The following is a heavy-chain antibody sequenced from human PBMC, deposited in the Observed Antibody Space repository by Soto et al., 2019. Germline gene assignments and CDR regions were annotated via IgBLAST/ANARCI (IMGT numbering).Heavy chain of an antibody. V-gene: IGHV3-30-3*01. CDR1: GFTFSSYT. J-gene: IGHJ6*02. Sequence: PWGSRRLSCAASGFTFSSYTMHWVRQAPGKGLEWVAVMSYDVGIKSYADSVKGRFTISRDDSIKTFYLQLDSLRAEDTALYYCARPYSYVWSYACELLGQGNKVSVS. D-gene: IGHD6-19*01. CDR3: ARPYSYVWSYACEL. CDR2: MSYDVGIK.